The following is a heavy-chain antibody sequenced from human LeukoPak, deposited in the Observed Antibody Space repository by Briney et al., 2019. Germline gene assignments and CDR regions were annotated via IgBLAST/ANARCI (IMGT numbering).Heavy chain of an antibody. CDR2: ISYDGSNK. J-gene: IGHJ6*02. D-gene: IGHD5-18*01. CDR1: GFTSSSYG. Sequence: GGSLRLSCAASGFTSSSYGMHWVRQAPGNGLEWVAVISYDGSNKYYADSVKGRFTISRDNSKNTLYLQMNSLRAEDTAVYYCAKDIQRGYYYYYYGMDVWGQGTTVTVSS. V-gene: IGHV3-30*18. CDR3: AKDIQRGYYYYYYGMDV.